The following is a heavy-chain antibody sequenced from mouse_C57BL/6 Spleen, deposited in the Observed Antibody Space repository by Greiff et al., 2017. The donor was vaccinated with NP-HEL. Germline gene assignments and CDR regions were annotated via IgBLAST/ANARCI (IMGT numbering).Heavy chain of an antibody. CDR1: GYSINSGYY. V-gene: IGHV3-6*01. CDR2: ISYDGSN. D-gene: IGHD1-1*01. CDR3: ARYYYGSYYFDY. Sequence: VQLKESGPGLVKPSQSLSLTCSVTGYSINSGYYWNWIRQFPGNKLEWMGYISYDGSNNYNPSLKNRISITRDTSKNQFFLKLNSVTTEDTATYYCARYYYGSYYFDYWGQGTTLTVSS. J-gene: IGHJ2*01.